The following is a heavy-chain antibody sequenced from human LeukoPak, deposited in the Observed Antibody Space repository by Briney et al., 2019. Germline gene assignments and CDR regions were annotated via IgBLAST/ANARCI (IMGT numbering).Heavy chain of an antibody. CDR2: LNPNSGDT. J-gene: IGHJ4*02. D-gene: IGHD5-24*01. CDR1: GYTFTDYY. V-gene: IGHV1-2*02. CDR3: ARGRNIEMTTMSGGSDY. Sequence: ASVKVSCKASGYTFTDYYMHWVRQAPGQGLEWMGWLNPNSGDTNYAQRFQGRVSMTRDTSISTAYMDLSDLRSDDTAVYYCARGRNIEMTTMSGGSDYWGQGTLVTVSS.